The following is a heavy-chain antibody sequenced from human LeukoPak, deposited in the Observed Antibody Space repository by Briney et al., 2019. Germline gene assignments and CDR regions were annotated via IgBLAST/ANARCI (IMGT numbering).Heavy chain of an antibody. V-gene: IGHV3-48*03. Sequence: GGSLRLSCAASGFIFRSYEMNWVRQAPGKGLEWVSYISSSGSTIYYADSVKGRFTISRDNAKNSLYLETNSLRAEDTAVYYCARGWHYGSGAFDPWGQGTLVTVSS. J-gene: IGHJ5*02. CDR2: ISSSGSTI. D-gene: IGHD3-10*01. CDR3: ARGWHYGSGAFDP. CDR1: GFIFRSYE.